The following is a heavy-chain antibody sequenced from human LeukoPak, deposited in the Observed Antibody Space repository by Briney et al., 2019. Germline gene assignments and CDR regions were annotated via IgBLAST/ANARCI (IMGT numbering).Heavy chain of an antibody. CDR3: ARRYCSGGSCYGYFDY. Sequence: PSETLSLTCTVSGGSISSSSYYWGWIRQPPGKGLEWIGSIYYSGSTYYNPSLKSRVTISVDTSKNQFSLKLSSVTAADTAVYYCARRYCSGGSCYGYFDYWGQGTLVTVSS. D-gene: IGHD2-15*01. J-gene: IGHJ4*02. CDR2: IYYSGST. CDR1: GGSISSSSYY. V-gene: IGHV4-39*07.